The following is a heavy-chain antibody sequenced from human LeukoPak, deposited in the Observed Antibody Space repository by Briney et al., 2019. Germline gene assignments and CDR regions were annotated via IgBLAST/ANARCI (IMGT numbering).Heavy chain of an antibody. CDR2: ISTSSSTI. CDR1: GFTFSSYS. Sequence: PGGSLRLSCAASGFTFSSYSMNWVRQAPGKGLEWVSYISTSSSTIYYADSVKGRFTISRDNAKNSLYLQMDSLRAEDTAIYYCARVEAWQWLADLDPSPFDYWGQGTLVTVSS. D-gene: IGHD6-19*01. V-gene: IGHV3-48*04. CDR3: ARVEAWQWLADLDPSPFDY. J-gene: IGHJ4*02.